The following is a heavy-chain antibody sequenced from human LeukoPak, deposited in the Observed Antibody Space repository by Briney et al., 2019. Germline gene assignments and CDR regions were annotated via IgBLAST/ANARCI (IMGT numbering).Heavy chain of an antibody. Sequence: PSETLSLTCTVSGGSISNSDYYWAWIRQPPGKGLEWIGSIYYSGSTYYNPSLKSRVTISVDTSKNRFSLKLSSVTAADTAVYYCARISAVIAHFDYWGQGTLVTVSS. J-gene: IGHJ4*02. D-gene: IGHD2-21*01. CDR2: IYYSGST. CDR3: ARISAVIAHFDY. CDR1: GGSISNSDYY. V-gene: IGHV4-39*01.